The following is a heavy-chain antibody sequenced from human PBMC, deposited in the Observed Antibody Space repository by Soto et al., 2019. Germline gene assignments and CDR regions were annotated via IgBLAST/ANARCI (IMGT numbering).Heavy chain of an antibody. J-gene: IGHJ4*02. D-gene: IGHD3-16*01. V-gene: IGHV4-4*02. CDR2: IYHSGGT. Sequence: SETLSLTCTVSGGSISSNNWWTWVRQPPGKGLEWNGEIYHSGGTNYNPSLKSRVTILLDKSKNQFSLKLGSVTAADTAIYYCARASPQLWLDYWGQGTLVT. CDR1: GGSISSNNW. CDR3: ARASPQLWLDY.